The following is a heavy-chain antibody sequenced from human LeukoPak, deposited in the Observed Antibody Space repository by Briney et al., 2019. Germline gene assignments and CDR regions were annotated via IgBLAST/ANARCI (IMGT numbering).Heavy chain of an antibody. D-gene: IGHD6-13*01. J-gene: IGHJ4*02. CDR1: GGSFSGYY. V-gene: IGHV4-34*01. CDR2: INHSGST. CDR3: ARGYSSSWYGY. Sequence: SETLSLTCAVYGGSFSGYYWSWIRQPPGKGLEWIGEINHSGSTNYNPSLKSRVTISVDTSKNRFSLKLSSVTAADTAVYYCARGYSSSWYGYWGQGTLVTVSS.